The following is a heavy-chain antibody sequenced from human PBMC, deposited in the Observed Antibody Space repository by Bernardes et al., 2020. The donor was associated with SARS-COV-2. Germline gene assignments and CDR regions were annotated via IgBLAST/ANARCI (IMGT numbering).Heavy chain of an antibody. CDR2: IWYDGSNK. V-gene: IGHV3-33*01. Sequence: GGSLRLSCAASGFTFSSYGMHWVRQAPGKGLEWVAVIWYDGSNKYYADSVKGRFTISRDNSKNTLYLQMNSLRAEDTAGYYCARDRIGYSYGFDYWGQGTLVTVSS. J-gene: IGHJ4*02. CDR1: GFTFSSYG. D-gene: IGHD5-18*01. CDR3: ARDRIGYSYGFDY.